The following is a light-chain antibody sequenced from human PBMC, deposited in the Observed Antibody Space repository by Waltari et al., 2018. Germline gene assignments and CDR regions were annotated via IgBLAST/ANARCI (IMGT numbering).Light chain of an antibody. V-gene: IGLV3-21*03. Sequence: SYVVTQPPSVSVAPGKTARITCAGNNSGNKNVHWYHQKPGQAPALVVDDDSDRPPGIPERFSGSNSGNTATLTINRAEAGDEADYHCEVWDSSSDHRVFGGGTKLTVL. CDR3: EVWDSSSDHRV. CDR2: DDS. J-gene: IGLJ2*01. CDR1: NSGNKN.